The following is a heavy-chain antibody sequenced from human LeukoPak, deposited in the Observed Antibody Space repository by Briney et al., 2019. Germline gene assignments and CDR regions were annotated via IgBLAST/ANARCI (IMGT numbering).Heavy chain of an antibody. Sequence: GGSLRLSCAASGFTFTNYWMSWVRQAPGKGLELVANIKQDRSEKYYVDSVKGRFTISRDNAKNSLYLQMNSLRAEDTAVYSCARLREIPVFGVATKSTSYFDYWGQGTLVTVSS. CDR3: ARLREIPVFGVATKSTSYFDY. J-gene: IGHJ4*02. D-gene: IGHD3-3*01. V-gene: IGHV3-7*01. CDR1: GFTFTNYW. CDR2: IKQDRSEK.